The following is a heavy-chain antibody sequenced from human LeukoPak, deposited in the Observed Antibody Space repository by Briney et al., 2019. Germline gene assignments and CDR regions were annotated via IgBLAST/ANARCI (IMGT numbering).Heavy chain of an antibody. D-gene: IGHD6-19*01. CDR3: ARGYSSGWYPFDY. Sequence: GGSLRVSCAASEFSVGSNYMTWVRQAPGKGLEWVSLIYSGGSTYYADSVKGRFTISRDNSKNTLYLQMNSLRAEDTAVYYCARGYSSGWYPFDYWGQGTLVTVSS. V-gene: IGHV3-66*01. J-gene: IGHJ4*02. CDR2: IYSGGST. CDR1: EFSVGSNY.